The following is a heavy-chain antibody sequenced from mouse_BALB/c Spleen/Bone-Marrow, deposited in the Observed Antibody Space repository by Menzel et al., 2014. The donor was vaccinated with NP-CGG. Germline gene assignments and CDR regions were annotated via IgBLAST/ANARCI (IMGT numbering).Heavy chain of an antibody. D-gene: IGHD1-1*01. CDR3: ARVGITTVDY. CDR2: ISSGGST. CDR1: GFTFSSYA. J-gene: IGHJ2*01. Sequence: EVKLMESGGGLVKPGGSLELSCAASGFTFSSYAMSWVRQTPEKRLEWVASISSGGSTYYPDSVKGRFTISRDNARNILYLQMSSLRSEDTAMYYCARVGITTVDYWGQGTTLTVSS. V-gene: IGHV5-6-5*01.